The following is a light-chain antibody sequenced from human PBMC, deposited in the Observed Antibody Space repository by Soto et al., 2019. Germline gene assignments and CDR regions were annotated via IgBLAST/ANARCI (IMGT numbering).Light chain of an antibody. J-gene: IGLJ1*01. CDR1: SNDVGAYKY. Sequence: QSALTQPPSASGTPGQSVTISCTGTSNDVGAYKYVSWYQQRPGKAPKVIIYEVSKRPSGVPDRFSGSKSGNTASLTVSGLQTEDEADYYCSSFAGNSNLDVFGTGTKLTVL. V-gene: IGLV2-8*01. CDR2: EVS. CDR3: SSFAGNSNLDV.